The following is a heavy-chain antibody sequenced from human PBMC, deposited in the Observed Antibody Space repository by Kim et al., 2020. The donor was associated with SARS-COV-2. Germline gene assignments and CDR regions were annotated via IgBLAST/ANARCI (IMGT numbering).Heavy chain of an antibody. V-gene: IGHV4-59*08. CDR2: IYYSGST. Sequence: SETLSLTCTVSGGSISSYYWSWIRQPPGKGLEWIGYIYYSGSTNYNPSLKSRVTISVDTSKNQFSLKLSSVTAADTAVYYCARHEAPGDSGSYSDGYWFDPWVQGTLVTVSS. J-gene: IGHJ5*02. CDR1: GGSISSYY. D-gene: IGHD1-26*01. CDR3: ARHEAPGDSGSYSDGYWFDP.